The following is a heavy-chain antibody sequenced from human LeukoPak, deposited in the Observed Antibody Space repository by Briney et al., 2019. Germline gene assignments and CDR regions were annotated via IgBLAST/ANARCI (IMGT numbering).Heavy chain of an antibody. D-gene: IGHD4-23*01. J-gene: IGHJ3*02. Sequence: GESLKISCKGSGYSFTSYWIGWVRRMPGKGLEWMGIIYPGDSDTRYSPSFLGQVTMSADKSISTAYLQWSSLKASDTAMYYCARQRYGGPDAFDIWGQGTMVTVSS. CDR3: ARQRYGGPDAFDI. V-gene: IGHV5-51*01. CDR1: GYSFTSYW. CDR2: IYPGDSDT.